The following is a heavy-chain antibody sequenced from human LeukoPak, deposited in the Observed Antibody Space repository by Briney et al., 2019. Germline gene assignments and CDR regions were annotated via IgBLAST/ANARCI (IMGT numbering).Heavy chain of an antibody. V-gene: IGHV4-34*01. J-gene: IGHJ4*02. CDR2: INHSGST. Sequence: SETLSLTCAVYGVPFSGYYWSWIRQPPGKGLEWVGEINHSGSTNYNPSLKSRVTISVDTSQNQFSLKLSSVTAADTAVYYCARNGYDWPWGYDYVWGSYRHGPYYFDYWGQGTLVTVSS. D-gene: IGHD3-16*02. CDR3: ARNGYDWPWGYDYVWGSYRHGPYYFDY. CDR1: GVPFSGYY.